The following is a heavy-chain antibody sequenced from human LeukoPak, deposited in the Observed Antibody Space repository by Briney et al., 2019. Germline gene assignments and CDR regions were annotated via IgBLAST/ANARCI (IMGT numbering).Heavy chain of an antibody. Sequence: GESLKISCTASGYSFTSYWIGWVRQMPGKRLEWMGIIYPGDSDIRYSPSFQGQVTISADKSISTAYLQWSSLKASDTAMYYCAKVHSSWPLYYFDYWGQGTLVTVSS. CDR2: IYPGDSDI. V-gene: IGHV5-51*01. J-gene: IGHJ4*02. D-gene: IGHD2-2*01. CDR3: AKVHSSWPLYYFDY. CDR1: GYSFTSYW.